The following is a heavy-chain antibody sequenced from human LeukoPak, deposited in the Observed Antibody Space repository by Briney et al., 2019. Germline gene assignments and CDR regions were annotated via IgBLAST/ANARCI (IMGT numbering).Heavy chain of an antibody. CDR1: GYTFSNYW. Sequence: GGSVKLSCTASGYTFSNYWINWVRQAPGQGLVWVARINTDGSTTTYADSVKGRFSISRDNAKNTVYLQMNNLRAEDTAVYFCARWSTTPDTEAGDYWGQGTLVTVSS. D-gene: IGHD1/OR15-1a*01. V-gene: IGHV3-74*01. CDR3: ARWSTTPDTEAGDY. CDR2: INTDGSTT. J-gene: IGHJ4*02.